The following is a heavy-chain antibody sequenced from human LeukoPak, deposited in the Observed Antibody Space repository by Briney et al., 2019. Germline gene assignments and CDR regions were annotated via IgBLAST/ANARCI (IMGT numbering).Heavy chain of an antibody. CDR3: AKARGAVAGHGALFDY. J-gene: IGHJ4*02. Sequence: GGSLRLSCAASGFTFSSYAMSWVRQAPGKGLEWVSAISGSGGSTYYADSVEGRFTISRDNSKNTLYLQMNSLRAEDTAVYYCAKARGAVAGHGALFDYWGQGTLVTVSS. CDR1: GFTFSSYA. D-gene: IGHD6-19*01. V-gene: IGHV3-23*01. CDR2: ISGSGGST.